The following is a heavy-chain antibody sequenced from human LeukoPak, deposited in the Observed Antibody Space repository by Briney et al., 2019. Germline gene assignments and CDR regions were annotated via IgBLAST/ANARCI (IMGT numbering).Heavy chain of an antibody. CDR2: IHKSGST. Sequence: SSQTLSLTCTVSGGSISSGSYYWGWVRQPPGKGLEWIGSIHKSGSTYYNPSLKSRVTISVDTSKNQFSLKLSSVTAADTAVYYCARGGYGSGSYTYFDYWGQGTLVTVSS. V-gene: IGHV4-39*07. D-gene: IGHD3-10*01. J-gene: IGHJ4*02. CDR1: GGSISSGSYY. CDR3: ARGGYGSGSYTYFDY.